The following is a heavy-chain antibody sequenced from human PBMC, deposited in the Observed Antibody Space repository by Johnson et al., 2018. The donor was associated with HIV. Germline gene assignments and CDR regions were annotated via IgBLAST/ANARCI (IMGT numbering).Heavy chain of an antibody. CDR1: GFTFSSYA. Sequence: QVQLVESGGGLVQPGGSLRLSCAASGFTFSSYAMDWVRQAPGKGLEWVAVISHDGSNKYYTESVKGRFTISRDNSKNTLYLQMNSLRAEEMAVYYCARGLTIFGVVTDAFDIWGQGTMVTVSS. CDR2: ISHDGSNK. D-gene: IGHD3-3*01. CDR3: ARGLTIFGVVTDAFDI. J-gene: IGHJ3*02. V-gene: IGHV3-30*03.